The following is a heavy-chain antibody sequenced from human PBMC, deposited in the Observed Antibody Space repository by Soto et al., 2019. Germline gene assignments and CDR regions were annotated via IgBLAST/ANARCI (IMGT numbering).Heavy chain of an antibody. J-gene: IGHJ6*02. CDR3: ARNRAPPGYSSSWYPILPPRYGMDV. V-gene: IGHV4-39*01. D-gene: IGHD6-13*01. CDR1: GGSISSSSYY. CDR2: IYYSGST. Sequence: SETLSLTCTVSGGSISSSSYYWGWIRQPPGKGLEWIGSIYYSGSTYYNPSLKSRVTISVDTSKNQFSLKLSSVTAADTAVYYCARNRAPPGYSSSWYPILPPRYGMDVWGQGTTVTVSS.